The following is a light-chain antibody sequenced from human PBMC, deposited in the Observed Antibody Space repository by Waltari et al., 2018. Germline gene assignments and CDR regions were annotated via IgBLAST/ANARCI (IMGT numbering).Light chain of an antibody. CDR2: KTS. J-gene: IGKJ4*01. Sequence: TGRASQSSSEWLAWYHQKPGKAPKLLIYKTSNIQSGVPSRFSGSGSGTEFTLTISSLKPDDFATYYCQQYNLYPLTFGGGTKVEIK. CDR1: QSSSEW. V-gene: IGKV1-5*03. CDR3: QQYNLYPLT.